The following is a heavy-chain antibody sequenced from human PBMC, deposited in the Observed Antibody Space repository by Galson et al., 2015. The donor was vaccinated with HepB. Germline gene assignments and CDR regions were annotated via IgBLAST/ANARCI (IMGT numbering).Heavy chain of an antibody. CDR2: ISGSGGST. D-gene: IGHD3-22*01. Sequence: SLRLSCAASGFTFGSYAMSWVRQAPGKGLEWVSAISGSGGSTYYADSVRGRFTISRDNSKDTLYLQMNSLRAEDTAVYYCASRSFDRGDYWGQGTLVTVSS. J-gene: IGHJ4*02. V-gene: IGHV3-23*01. CDR1: GFTFGSYA. CDR3: ASRSFDRGDY.